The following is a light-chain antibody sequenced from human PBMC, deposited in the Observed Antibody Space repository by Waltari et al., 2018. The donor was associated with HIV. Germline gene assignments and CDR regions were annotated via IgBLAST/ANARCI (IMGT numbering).Light chain of an antibody. CDR1: SSNIGAGYD. V-gene: IGLV1-40*01. CDR2: GNI. Sequence: QSVLTQPPSVSGAPGQRVTISCTGSSSNIGAGYDVHWYQQLPGTAPKPLIYGNINRPSGVPDRFSGSKSGTSASLAITGLQAEDEADYYCQSYDSSLSVVFGGGTKLTVL. J-gene: IGLJ2*01. CDR3: QSYDSSLSVV.